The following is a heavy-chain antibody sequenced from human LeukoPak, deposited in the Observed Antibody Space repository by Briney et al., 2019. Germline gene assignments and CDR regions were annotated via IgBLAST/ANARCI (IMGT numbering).Heavy chain of an antibody. D-gene: IGHD1-7*01. Sequence: SVTVSCKASGGTFSSYAISWVRQAPGQGLEWMGRIIPIFGTANYAQKFQGRVTITTDESTSTAYMELSSLRSEDTAVYYCARDYGYNWNYGGGGWFDPWGQGTLVTVSS. CDR3: ARDYGYNWNYGGGGWFDP. CDR1: GGTFSSYA. CDR2: IIPIFGTA. V-gene: IGHV1-69*05. J-gene: IGHJ5*02.